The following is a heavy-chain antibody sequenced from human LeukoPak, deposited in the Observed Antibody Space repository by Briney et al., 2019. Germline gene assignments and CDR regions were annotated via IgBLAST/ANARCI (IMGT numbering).Heavy chain of an antibody. V-gene: IGHV3-23*01. CDR2: TSDRGDYT. CDR3: AREWAN. CDR1: GFTFTSYS. Sequence: GGSLRLSCAASGFTFTSYSMSWVRQAPGKGLEWVSGTSDRGDYTYYADSVKGRFTISRDNSKNTLLLQMSSLRAEDTAVYYCAREWANWGQGTLVTVSS. J-gene: IGHJ4*02. D-gene: IGHD1-26*01.